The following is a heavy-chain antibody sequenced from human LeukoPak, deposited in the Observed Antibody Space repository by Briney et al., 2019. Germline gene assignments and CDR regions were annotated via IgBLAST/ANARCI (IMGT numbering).Heavy chain of an antibody. V-gene: IGHV3-21*01. CDR3: ARSLTARLDWFDP. J-gene: IGHJ5*02. D-gene: IGHD6-6*01. CDR2: ISSSGTYI. CDR1: GFTVSSNY. Sequence: PGGSLRLSCAASGFTVSSNYMSWVRQAPGKGLEWVSSISSSGTYIYYADSVKGRFTISRDNAKNSLFLQMNSLRAEDTAVYYCARSLTARLDWFDPWGQGTLVTVSS.